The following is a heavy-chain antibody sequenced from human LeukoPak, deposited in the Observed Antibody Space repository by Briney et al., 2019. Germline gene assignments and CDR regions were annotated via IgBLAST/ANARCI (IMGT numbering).Heavy chain of an antibody. CDR1: GYTFTVYY. CDR2: INPNSGGT. D-gene: IGHD5-24*01. CDR3: AREASQMDAFDI. J-gene: IGHJ3*02. V-gene: IGHV1-2*04. Sequence: ASVKVSSKASGYTFTVYYMHWVRQAPGQGLEWMGWINPNSGGTNYAQKFQGWVTMTRDTSISTAYMELSRLRSDDTAVYYCAREASQMDAFDIWGQGTMVTVSS.